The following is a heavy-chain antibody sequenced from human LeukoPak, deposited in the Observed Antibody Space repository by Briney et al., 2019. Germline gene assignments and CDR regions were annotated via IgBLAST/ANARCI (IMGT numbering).Heavy chain of an antibody. J-gene: IGHJ4*02. CDR2: LYSDDTT. CDR1: GFIVNSNY. CDR3: ARGGGYYALDY. D-gene: IGHD1-26*01. V-gene: IGHV3-53*01. Sequence: GGSLRLSCAASGFIVNSNYTNWVRQAPGKGLEWVSVLYSDDTTYYADSVKGRFTISRDNSKNTLYLQMNNLRAEDTAVYYCARGGGYYALDYWGQGTLVTVSS.